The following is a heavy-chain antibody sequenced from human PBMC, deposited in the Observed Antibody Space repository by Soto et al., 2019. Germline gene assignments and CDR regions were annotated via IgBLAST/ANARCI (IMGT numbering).Heavy chain of an antibody. Sequence: EVQLLDSGGGWVQPGGSLRLSCVASGFVFSDYAMSWVRQAPGKGLEWVSAISAGGSDTYYADSVKGRFTVSRVNSKNPLYRQMNTLRAEDTAIYLCASVPIWCGSSSCYTAGFHSWGQGTLVPVSS. V-gene: IGHV3-23*01. J-gene: IGHJ4*02. D-gene: IGHD2-2*01. CDR1: GFVFSDYA. CDR2: ISAGGSDT. CDR3: ASVPIWCGSSSCYTAGFHS.